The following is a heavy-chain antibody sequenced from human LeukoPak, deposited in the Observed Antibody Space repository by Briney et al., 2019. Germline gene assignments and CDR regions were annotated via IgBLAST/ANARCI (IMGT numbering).Heavy chain of an antibody. CDR1: GFTFSSYG. CDR2: IRYDGSNK. CDR3: AKGGNYYDSSGYYYRGYFQH. J-gene: IGHJ1*01. Sequence: GGSLRLSCAASGFTFSSYGMHWVRQAPGKGLEWVAFIRYDGSNKYYADSVKGRFTISRDNSKNTLYLQMNSLRAEDTAVYYCAKGGNYYDSSGYYYRGYFQHWAQGTLVTVSS. V-gene: IGHV3-30*02. D-gene: IGHD3-22*01.